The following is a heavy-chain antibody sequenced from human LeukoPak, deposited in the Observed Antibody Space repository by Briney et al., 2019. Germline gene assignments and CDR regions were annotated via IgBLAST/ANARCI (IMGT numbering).Heavy chain of an antibody. CDR3: ARHDASSSSPKFDY. V-gene: IGHV4-59*08. CDR1: GGSISSYY. D-gene: IGHD6-6*01. J-gene: IGHJ4*02. CDR2: IYYSGST. Sequence: SETLSLTCTVSGGSISSYYWSWIRQPPGKGLEWIGYIYYSGSTNYNPSLKSRVTISVDTSKNQFSLKLSSVTAADTAVYYCARHDASSSSPKFDYWGQGTLVTVSS.